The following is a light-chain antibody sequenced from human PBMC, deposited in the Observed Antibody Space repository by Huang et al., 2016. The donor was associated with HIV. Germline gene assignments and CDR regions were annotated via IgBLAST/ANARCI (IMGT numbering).Light chain of an antibody. CDR3: QHCDSLPPWT. J-gene: IGKJ1*01. CDR2: DAS. CDR1: QDIGKY. Sequence: DIQMTQSPSSLSASIGDRVTITCQASQDIGKYLTWYQQKSGQAPKLLIFDASNLQTGGSSRFCGSSSATDFTFTINTLQPEDIATYYCQHCDSLPPWTFGQGTRVQI. V-gene: IGKV1-33*01.